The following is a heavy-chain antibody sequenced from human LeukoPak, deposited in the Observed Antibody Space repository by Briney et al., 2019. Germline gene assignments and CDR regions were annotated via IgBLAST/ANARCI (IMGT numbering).Heavy chain of an antibody. Sequence: GGSLRLSCAASGFTFSSYAMSWGGQAPGKGLEWVSTINDPGGSTYYADSVKGRFTISRDNAKNSLYLQMNSLRAEDMAVYYCASGAVAGTGYFDYWGQGTLVTVSS. V-gene: IGHV3-23*01. CDR3: ASGAVAGTGYFDY. CDR2: INDPGGST. CDR1: GFTFSSYA. D-gene: IGHD6-19*01. J-gene: IGHJ4*02.